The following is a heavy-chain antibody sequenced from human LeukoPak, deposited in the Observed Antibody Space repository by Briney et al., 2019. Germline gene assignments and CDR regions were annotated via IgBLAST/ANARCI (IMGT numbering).Heavy chain of an antibody. CDR2: IQSKTDGGTT. D-gene: IGHD3-22*01. CDR1: GFTFSNAW. CDR3: TTDDLHYYDGRQHFDI. Sequence: GGSLRLSCAASGFTFSNAWMSWVRQAPGKGLEWVGRIQSKTDGGTTDYAAPVKGRFTISRDDSKNTLYLQMNSLKTEDTAVYYCTTDDLHYYDGRQHFDIWGQGTMVTVSS. J-gene: IGHJ3*02. V-gene: IGHV3-15*01.